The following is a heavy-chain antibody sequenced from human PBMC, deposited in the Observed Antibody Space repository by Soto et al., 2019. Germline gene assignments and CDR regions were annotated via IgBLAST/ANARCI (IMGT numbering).Heavy chain of an antibody. CDR1: GGTFSSYA. Sequence: QVQLVQSGAEVKKPGSSVKVSCKASGGTFSSYAISWVRQAPGQGLEWMGGIIPIFGTANYAQKFQGRVTITADKPARTAYRGLGSLRSEDTAVYYCAGGGVAGGLGRKASFDYWGQGTLVTVSS. CDR3: AGGGVAGGLGRKASFDY. J-gene: IGHJ4*02. V-gene: IGHV1-69*06. D-gene: IGHD7-27*01. CDR2: IIPIFGTA.